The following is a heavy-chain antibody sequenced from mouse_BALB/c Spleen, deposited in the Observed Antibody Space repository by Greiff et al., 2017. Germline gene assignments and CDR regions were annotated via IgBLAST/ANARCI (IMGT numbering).Heavy chain of an antibody. CDR3: AREYPTFDV. V-gene: IGHV1-7*01. CDR1: GYTFTSYW. D-gene: IGHD2-10*01. CDR2: INPSTGYT. J-gene: IGHJ1*01. Sequence: QVQLQQSGAELAKPGASVKMSCKASGYTFTSYWMHWVKQRPGQGLEWIGYINPSTGYTEYNQKFKDKATLTADKSSSTAYMQLSSLTSEDSAVYYCAREYPTFDVWGAGTTVTVSS.